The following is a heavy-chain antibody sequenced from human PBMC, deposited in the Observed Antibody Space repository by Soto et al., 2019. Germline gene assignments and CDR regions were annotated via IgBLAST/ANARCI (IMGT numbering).Heavy chain of an antibody. J-gene: IGHJ4*02. D-gene: IGHD3-10*01. CDR1: GFTFSSYG. Sequence: QVQLVESGGGVVQPGRSLRLSCAASGFTFSSYGMHWVRQAPGKGLEWVAVIWYDGSNKYYADSVKGRFTISRDNSKNTLDLQMNSLRAEDTAVYYCARGDYYGSGSYSPFDYWGQGTLVTVSS. V-gene: IGHV3-33*01. CDR3: ARGDYYGSGSYSPFDY. CDR2: IWYDGSNK.